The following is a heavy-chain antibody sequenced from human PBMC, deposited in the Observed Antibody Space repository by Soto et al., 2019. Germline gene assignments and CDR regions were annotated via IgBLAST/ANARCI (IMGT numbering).Heavy chain of an antibody. D-gene: IGHD2-8*01. CDR1: GFTFGNSA. CDR2: ISGSGVAT. J-gene: IGHJ4*02. Sequence: GGSLGLCCEGSGFTFGNSAMSWVRQAPGGWLEWISSISGSGVATFYAFSVEGRFTISRDNARNTLHMQMTSLRADDTPAYFCEKAVLTNEYSAPNYFAFWAQGALVTVSS. CDR3: EKAVLTNEYSAPNYFAF. V-gene: IGHV3-23*01.